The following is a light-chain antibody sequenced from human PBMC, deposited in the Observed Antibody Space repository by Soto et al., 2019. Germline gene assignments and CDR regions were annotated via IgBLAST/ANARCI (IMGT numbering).Light chain of an antibody. Sequence: EIVMTQSPATLSVSPGERATLSCRASQSVSSNLAWYHQKPGQVPRLLIYGASTRATGIPARFSGSRSGTAFTLTISSLQSEDFAVYYCQQYNNWPFTFGPGTKVDIK. CDR2: GAS. V-gene: IGKV3D-15*01. J-gene: IGKJ3*01. CDR3: QQYNNWPFT. CDR1: QSVSSN.